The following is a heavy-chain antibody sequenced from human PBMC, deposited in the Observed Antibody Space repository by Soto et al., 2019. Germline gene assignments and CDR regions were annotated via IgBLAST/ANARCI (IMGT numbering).Heavy chain of an antibody. Sequence: ASVKVSCKASGYTFTSYGISWVRQAPGQGLEWMGWISAYNGNTNYAQKLQGRVTMTTDTSTSTAYMELRSLRSDDTAVYYCARQMVCSSTSCYNNWFDPWGQGTLVTVSS. V-gene: IGHV1-18*01. CDR1: GYTFTSYG. CDR2: ISAYNGNT. D-gene: IGHD2-2*01. J-gene: IGHJ5*02. CDR3: ARQMVCSSTSCYNNWFDP.